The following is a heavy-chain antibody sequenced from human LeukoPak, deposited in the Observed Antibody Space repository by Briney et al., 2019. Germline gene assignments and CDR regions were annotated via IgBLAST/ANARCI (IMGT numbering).Heavy chain of an antibody. Sequence: GASVKVSCKASGYTFTSYGISWVRQAPGQGLEWMGWISAYNGNTNYAQKLHGRVTMTTDTSTSTAYMELRSLRSDDTAVYYCARADVLRYFDWLNPFDYWGQGTLVTVSS. D-gene: IGHD3-9*01. CDR3: ARADVLRYFDWLNPFDY. CDR2: ISAYNGNT. V-gene: IGHV1-18*01. CDR1: GYTFTSYG. J-gene: IGHJ4*02.